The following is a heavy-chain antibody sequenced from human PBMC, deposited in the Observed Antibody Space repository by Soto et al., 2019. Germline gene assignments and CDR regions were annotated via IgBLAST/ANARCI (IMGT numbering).Heavy chain of an antibody. CDR2: IYPADSDT. D-gene: IGHD3-3*01. CDR1: GYSFTSYW. Sequence: GDSLKISCKGSGYSFTSYWIGWVRQMPGKGLEWMGIIYPADSDTRYSPSFQGQVTISADKSISTAYLQWSSLKASDTAMYYCATLETPWYFDCWSGEGRRFAYRGQGTLVPVSS. J-gene: IGHJ4*02. CDR3: ATLETPWYFDCWSGEGRRFAY. V-gene: IGHV5-51*01.